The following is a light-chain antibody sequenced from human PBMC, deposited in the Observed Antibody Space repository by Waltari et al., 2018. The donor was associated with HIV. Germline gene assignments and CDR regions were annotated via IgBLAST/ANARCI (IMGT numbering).Light chain of an antibody. CDR2: RND. CDR3: STWDNSLSHWV. V-gene: IGLV1-47*01. J-gene: IGLJ3*02. Sequence: QSVVTQPPSASGTPGQNISISCSGDTSHLRGNFLYWYQQRPGTAPRLLIYRNDQRPSGVPDRFSGSKSATSASLAISGLRSEDEADYHCSTWDNSLSHWVFGGGTKVTVL. CDR1: TSHLRGNF.